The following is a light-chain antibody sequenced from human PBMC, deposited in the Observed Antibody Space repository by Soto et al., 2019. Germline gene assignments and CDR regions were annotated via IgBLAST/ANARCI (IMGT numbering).Light chain of an antibody. V-gene: IGKV1-39*01. Sequence: DIQMTQSPSSLSASVADRVIITCRASQSISNHLNWYRQKPGKAPKLLIFAASSLQSGVPSRFSGSRSGPDFTLTISSLQPEDFATYYCQQSYSTPRFGPGTKVDFK. CDR2: AAS. J-gene: IGKJ3*01. CDR1: QSISNH. CDR3: QQSYSTPR.